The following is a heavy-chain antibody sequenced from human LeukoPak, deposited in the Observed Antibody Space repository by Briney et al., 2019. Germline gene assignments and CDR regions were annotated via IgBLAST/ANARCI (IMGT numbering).Heavy chain of an antibody. J-gene: IGHJ5*02. CDR2: MNPNSGNT. D-gene: IGHD6-13*01. CDR3: GTYSSSSHDP. Sequence: ASPKVSRKPSRYTLSSYDINCVRQATGQGLEWMGWMNPNSGNTGYAQKFQGRVTITRNTSISTAYMELTSLRSEDTAVYCCGTYSSSSHDPWGQGTLVTVSS. V-gene: IGHV1-8*01. CDR1: RYTLSSYD.